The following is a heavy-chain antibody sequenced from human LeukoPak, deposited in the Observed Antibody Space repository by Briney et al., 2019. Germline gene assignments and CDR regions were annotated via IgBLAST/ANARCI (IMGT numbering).Heavy chain of an antibody. CDR1: GLTFSSHW. CDR3: ARGRPHGNDY. D-gene: IGHD4-23*01. Sequence: GGSLRLSCAASGLTFSSHWMHWVRQAPGKGLVWVSRITNDGSSTTYADSVKGRFTISGDNAKNMLYLQVNSLRAEDTAVYYCARGRPHGNDYWGQGTLVTVSS. CDR2: ITNDGSST. J-gene: IGHJ4*02. V-gene: IGHV3-74*01.